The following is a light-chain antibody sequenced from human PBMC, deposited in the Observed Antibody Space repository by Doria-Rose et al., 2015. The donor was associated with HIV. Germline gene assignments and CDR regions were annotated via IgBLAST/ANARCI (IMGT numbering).Light chain of an antibody. CDR2: DVN. V-gene: IGLV2-14*03. Sequence: QSALIQPASVSGSPGQSITISCTGTSSDVGGYNYVSWYHQHPGKAPKFIIYDVNRRPSGVSNRFSGSKSGNTASLTISGLQAEDEADYYCSSYTSSSTFVFGIGTKVTV. CDR3: SSYTSSSTFV. J-gene: IGLJ1*01. CDR1: SSDVGGYNY.